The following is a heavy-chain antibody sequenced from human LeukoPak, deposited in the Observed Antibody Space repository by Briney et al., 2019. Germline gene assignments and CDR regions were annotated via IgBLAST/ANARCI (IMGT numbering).Heavy chain of an antibody. Sequence: ASVKVSCKASGYTFTSYAMHWVRQAPGQRLEWMGWINAGNGNTKYSQKFQGRVTITRDTSASTAYMELSSLRSEDTAVYYCARDGTLRDCSGGSCYSSPLGYWGQGTLVTVSS. CDR3: ARDGTLRDCSGGSCYSSPLGY. CDR1: GYTFTSYA. J-gene: IGHJ4*02. V-gene: IGHV1-3*01. D-gene: IGHD2-15*01. CDR2: INAGNGNT.